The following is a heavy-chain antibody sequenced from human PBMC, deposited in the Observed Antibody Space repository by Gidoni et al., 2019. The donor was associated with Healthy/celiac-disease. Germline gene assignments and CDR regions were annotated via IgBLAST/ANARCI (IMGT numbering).Heavy chain of an antibody. V-gene: IGHV4-59*01. D-gene: IGHD1-26*01. CDR1: GGSISSYY. CDR3: ARGDIVGATRFDY. J-gene: IGHJ4*02. CDR2: IYYSGRT. Sequence: QVQLQESGPGLVKPSETLSLTCTVSGGSISSYYWSWIRQPPGKGLEWIGYIYYSGRTNYNPSLKSRVTISVDTSKTQFSLKLSSVTAADTAVYYCARGDIVGATRFDYWGQGTLVTVSS.